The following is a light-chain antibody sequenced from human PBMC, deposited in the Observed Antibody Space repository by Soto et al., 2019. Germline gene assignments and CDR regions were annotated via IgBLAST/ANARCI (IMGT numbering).Light chain of an antibody. Sequence: EIVLTQSPGTLSLSPGERATLSCRASQSVSSSYLAWYQQKPGQAPRLLIYGASSRATGIPDRFSGSGSGTDFTLTISRLEPEDFAVYYCQPYGSSLYTCGQGTKLEIK. J-gene: IGKJ2*01. CDR2: GAS. CDR3: QPYGSSLYT. V-gene: IGKV3-20*01. CDR1: QSVSSSY.